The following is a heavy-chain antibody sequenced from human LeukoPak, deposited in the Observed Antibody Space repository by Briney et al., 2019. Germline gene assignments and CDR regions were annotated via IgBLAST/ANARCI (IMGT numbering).Heavy chain of an antibody. J-gene: IGHJ4*02. CDR3: ARGPTQELHFDY. V-gene: IGHV1-69*13. CDR1: GGTFSSCA. CDR2: IIPIFGTA. Sequence: SVKVSCKASGGTFSSCAISWVRQAPGQGLEWMGGIIPIFGTANYAQKFQGRVTITADESTSTAYMELSSLRSEDTAVYYCARGPTQELHFDYWGQGTLVTVSS. D-gene: IGHD1-26*01.